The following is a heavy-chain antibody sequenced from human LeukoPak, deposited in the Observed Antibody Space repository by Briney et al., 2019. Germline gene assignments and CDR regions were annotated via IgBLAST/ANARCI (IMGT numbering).Heavy chain of an antibody. D-gene: IGHD3-3*01. Sequence: SETLSLTCAVYGGSFSGYYWSWIRQPPGKGLEWIGEINHSGSTNYNPSLKSRVTISVDTSKNQFSLKLSSVTAADPAVYYFAGARHPRITIFGVVIGNNWFDPWGQGTLVTVSS. CDR1: GGSFSGYY. J-gene: IGHJ5*02. CDR3: AGARHPRITIFGVVIGNNWFDP. V-gene: IGHV4-34*01. CDR2: INHSGST.